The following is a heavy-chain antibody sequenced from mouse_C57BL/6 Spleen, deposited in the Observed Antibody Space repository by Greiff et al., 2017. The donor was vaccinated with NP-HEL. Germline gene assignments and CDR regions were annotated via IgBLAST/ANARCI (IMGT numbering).Heavy chain of an antibody. J-gene: IGHJ1*03. CDR2: IYPGSGST. V-gene: IGHV1-55*01. CDR1: GYTFTSYW. CDR3: ATYYSNYVGRYFDV. Sequence: VQLKQPGAELVKPGASVKMSCKASGYTFTSYWITWVKQRPGQGLEWIGDIYPGSGSTNYNEKFKSKATLTVDTSSSTAYMQLSSLTSEDSAVYYCATYYSNYVGRYFDVWGTGTTVTVSS. D-gene: IGHD2-5*01.